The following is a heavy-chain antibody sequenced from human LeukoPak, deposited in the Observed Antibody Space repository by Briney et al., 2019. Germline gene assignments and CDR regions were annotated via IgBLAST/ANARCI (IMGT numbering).Heavy chain of an antibody. V-gene: IGHV1-18*01. CDR2: ISAYNGNT. D-gene: IGHD3-10*01. CDR1: GYTFTSYG. Sequence: GASVKVSCKASGYTFTSYGISWVRQAPGQGLEWMGWISAYNGNTNYAQKLQGRVTMTTDTSTSTAYMELRSLRSDDTAVYYCARRYYYGSGSYPLRDYYYYMDVWGKGTTVTISS. CDR3: ARRYYYGSGSYPLRDYYYYMDV. J-gene: IGHJ6*03.